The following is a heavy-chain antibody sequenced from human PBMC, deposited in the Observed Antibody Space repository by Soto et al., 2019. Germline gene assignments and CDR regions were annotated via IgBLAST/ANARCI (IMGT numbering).Heavy chain of an antibody. CDR1: GCAIIGHS. V-gene: IGHV4-4*07. CDR2: IYPSGST. J-gene: IGHJ4*02. CDR3: VGGNLYSVYDF. D-gene: IGHD5-12*01. Sequence: PSETLCLTCAFSGCAIIGHSWIWIRQPAGRGLEWIGHIYPSGSTSYNPSLRSRVTMSLDTSKNQIFLNLTSVTAADTAVFYCVGGNLYSVYDFWGPGTPVTVSS.